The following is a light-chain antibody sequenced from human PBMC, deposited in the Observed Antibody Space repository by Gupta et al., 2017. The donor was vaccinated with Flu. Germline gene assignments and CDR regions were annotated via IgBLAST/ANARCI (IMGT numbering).Light chain of an antibody. J-gene: IGKJ5*01. V-gene: IGKV1-39*01. CDR3: QQSYSTLVT. CDR1: QSIRTY. CDR2: GAS. Sequence: DIQMTKSPSSLSASVGDRVTITCRASQSIRTYLNWYQQKPGKAPKLLIYGASSLQSGVPSRFSGIGSGTDFTLTISSLQPEDIATYYCQQSYSTLVTFGQGTRLAIK.